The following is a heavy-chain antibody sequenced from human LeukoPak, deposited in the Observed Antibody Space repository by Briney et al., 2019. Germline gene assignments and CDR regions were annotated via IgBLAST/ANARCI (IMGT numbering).Heavy chain of an antibody. CDR1: EFTFSNYG. CDR3: AKDRQGDYGDFDSPDY. D-gene: IGHD4-17*01. J-gene: IGHJ4*02. Sequence: GRSLRLSCAASEFTFSNYGMHWVRQAPGKGLEWVAVMSYDGGNKYYADSVKGRFSISRDNSKNTLYLQMNSLRTEDTAVYYCAKDRQGDYGDFDSPDYWGQGTLVTVSS. V-gene: IGHV3-30*18. CDR2: MSYDGGNK.